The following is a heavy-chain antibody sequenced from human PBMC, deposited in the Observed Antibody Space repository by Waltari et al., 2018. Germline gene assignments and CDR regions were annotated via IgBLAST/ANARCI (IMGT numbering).Heavy chain of an antibody. Sequence: RESGPGLVRTSETLSLHCDVSDYSIINGYYWGWIRQPPGKGLEWIASITYSGNRYSNPSFESRVTISVDTSSNQFSLQLHSVTEADTAVYFCGRLGGSMTTYQTFRDHWGQGILVNVSS. J-gene: IGHJ5*02. V-gene: IGHV4-38-2*01. CDR2: ITYSGNR. CDR1: DYSIINGYY. CDR3: GRLGGSMTTYQTFRDH. D-gene: IGHD2-21*01.